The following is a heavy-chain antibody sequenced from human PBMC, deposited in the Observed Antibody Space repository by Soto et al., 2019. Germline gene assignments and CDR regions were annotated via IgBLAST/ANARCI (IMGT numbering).Heavy chain of an antibody. Sequence: EVQLVESGGGWILPGGSLRLSCAASGVTVSNNYMRWVRQAPGKGLEWVSLIYSGGDTHYADSVKGRFTISRDSSKNTVYLRMNSLRAADTAVYYCARDPPGIAAGGAGAWGQGTMVTVSS. CDR1: GVTVSNNY. V-gene: IGHV3-53*01. D-gene: IGHD6-13*01. CDR3: ARDPPGIAAGGAGA. CDR2: IYSGGDT. J-gene: IGHJ5*02.